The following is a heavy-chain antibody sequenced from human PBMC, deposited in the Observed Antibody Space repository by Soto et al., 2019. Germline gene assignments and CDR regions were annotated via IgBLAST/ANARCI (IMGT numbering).Heavy chain of an antibody. D-gene: IGHD3-22*01. J-gene: IGHJ4*02. V-gene: IGHV3-23*01. CDR3: ARDYYDSSGYYY. Sequence: EVQLLESGGGLVQPGGSLRLSCAASGFTFSDYAMTWVRQAPGKGLEWVSTITGSGVNTYYADSVEGRCTISRDNPETTLYLQMNSLRAEDTAIYYCARDYYDSSGYYYFGQGTLVTVSS. CDR1: GFTFSDYA. CDR2: ITGSGVNT.